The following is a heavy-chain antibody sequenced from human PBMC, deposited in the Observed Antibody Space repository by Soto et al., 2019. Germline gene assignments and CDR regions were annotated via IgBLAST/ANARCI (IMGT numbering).Heavy chain of an antibody. J-gene: IGHJ5*02. D-gene: IGHD6-13*01. CDR3: ARDQTGITTAGGGRIDR. CDR2: VSFVGSNK. V-gene: IGHV3-30-3*01. CDR1: GLTFSNHA. Sequence: GGPRRLSGAASGLTFSNHAMHWVRQAPGKGLECVAIVSFVGSNKYYADSVKGRFTLSRDNSKNTLYLQMSGLTPEDTAFYYCARDQTGITTAGGGRIDRWGQGTLVTVSS.